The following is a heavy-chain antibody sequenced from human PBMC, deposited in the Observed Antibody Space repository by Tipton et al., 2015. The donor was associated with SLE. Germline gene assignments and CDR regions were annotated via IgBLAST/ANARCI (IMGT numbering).Heavy chain of an antibody. CDR3: ARDAGNDFWSGFGVFDL. Sequence: QLVQSGGGLVQPGGSLRLSCAASGFTFNNYAIHWIRQAPGKGLEYVSAISSSGNIYYADSVKGRFTISRDNSKNTLDLQMGSLRAEDTAVYYCARDAGNDFWSGFGVFDLWGQGTLVTVSS. D-gene: IGHD3-3*01. CDR1: GFTFNNYA. V-gene: IGHV3-64*07. J-gene: IGHJ4*02. CDR2: ISSSGNI.